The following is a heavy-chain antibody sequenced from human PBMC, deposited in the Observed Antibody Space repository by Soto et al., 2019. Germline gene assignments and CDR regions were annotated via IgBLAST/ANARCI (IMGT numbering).Heavy chain of an antibody. Sequence: QVQLQESGPGLVKPSGTLSLTCAVSVGSISSSNWSSWVRQPPRKGLEWIGENYHSGSTNYNPSLKSRVTISVDKYKNQCSLKRSYVTAEDTDVYYCARAPFGELLWDHVFDYWGQGTLVTVSS. V-gene: IGHV4-4*02. CDR1: VGSISSSNW. D-gene: IGHD3-10*01. CDR3: ARAPFGELLWDHVFDY. CDR2: NYHSGST. J-gene: IGHJ4*02.